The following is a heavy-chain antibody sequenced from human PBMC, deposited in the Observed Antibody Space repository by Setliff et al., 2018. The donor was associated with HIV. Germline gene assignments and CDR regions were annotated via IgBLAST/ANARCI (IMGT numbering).Heavy chain of an antibody. CDR1: GGTFSSYA. V-gene: IGHV1-69*10. CDR2: IIPILGIA. D-gene: IGHD3-22*01. Sequence: ASVKVSCKASGGTFSSYAISWVRQAPGQGLEWMGGIIPILGIANYAQKFQGRVTITADKSTSTAYMELSSLRSEDTAVYYCASPYYYDSSGYYGYYFDYWGQGTLVTVS. J-gene: IGHJ4*02. CDR3: ASPYYYDSSGYYGYYFDY.